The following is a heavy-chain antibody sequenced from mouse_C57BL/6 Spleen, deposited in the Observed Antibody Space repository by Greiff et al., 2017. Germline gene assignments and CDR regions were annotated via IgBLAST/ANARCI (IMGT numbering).Heavy chain of an antibody. CDR2: IDPEDGDT. Sequence: EVQLQQSGAELVRPGASVKLSCTASGFNIKDYYMHWVKQRPEQGLEWIGRIDPEDGDTEYAPKFQGKATMPADTSSNTAYLQLSSLTSEDTAVYYCTIYYCGSPWFAYWGQGTLVTVSA. CDR3: TIYYCGSPWFAY. J-gene: IGHJ3*01. D-gene: IGHD1-1*01. V-gene: IGHV14-1*01. CDR1: GFNIKDYY.